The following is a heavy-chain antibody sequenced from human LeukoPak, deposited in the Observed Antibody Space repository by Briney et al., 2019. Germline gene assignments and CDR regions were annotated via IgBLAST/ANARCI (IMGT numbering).Heavy chain of an antibody. Sequence: GRSLRLSCAASGFTFSSYAMHWVRQAPGKGLEWVAVISYDGSNKYYADSVKGRFTISRDNSKNTLYLQMNSLRAEDTAVYYCARDMARIVVVVAATPDYWGQGTLVTVSS. V-gene: IGHV3-30-3*01. J-gene: IGHJ4*02. D-gene: IGHD2-15*01. CDR1: GFTFSSYA. CDR3: ARDMARIVVVVAATPDY. CDR2: ISYDGSNK.